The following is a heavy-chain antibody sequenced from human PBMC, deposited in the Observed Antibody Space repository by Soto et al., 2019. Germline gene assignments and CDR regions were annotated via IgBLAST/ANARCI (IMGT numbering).Heavy chain of an antibody. Sequence: GGSLRLSCAASGFTFSSYAMSWVRQAPGKGLEWVSAISGSGGSTYYADSVKGRFTISRDNSKNTLYLQMNSLRAEDTAVYYCAKDLPDIVVVPAALIYYYYYMDVWGKGTTVTVSS. V-gene: IGHV3-23*01. J-gene: IGHJ6*03. CDR3: AKDLPDIVVVPAALIYYYYYMDV. CDR2: ISGSGGST. CDR1: GFTFSSYA. D-gene: IGHD2-2*01.